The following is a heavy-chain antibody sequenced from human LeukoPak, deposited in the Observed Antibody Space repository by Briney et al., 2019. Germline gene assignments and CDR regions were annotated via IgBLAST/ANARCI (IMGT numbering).Heavy chain of an antibody. CDR1: GGSISSSSYY. CDR2: IYYSGST. Sequence: SETLSLTCTVSGGSISSSSYYWGWIRQPPGKGLEWIGSIYYSGSTYYNPSLKSRVTISVDTSKNQFSLKLSSVTAADTAVYYCARTITTVTIYDAFDIWGQGTMVTVSS. D-gene: IGHD4-17*01. CDR3: ARTITTVTIYDAFDI. J-gene: IGHJ3*02. V-gene: IGHV4-39*07.